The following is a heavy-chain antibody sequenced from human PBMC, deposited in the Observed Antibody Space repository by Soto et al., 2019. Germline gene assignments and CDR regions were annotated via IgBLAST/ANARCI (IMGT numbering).Heavy chain of an antibody. CDR2: INPHGGST. D-gene: IGHD3-3*01. CDR1: GYTFSNYG. V-gene: IGHV1-46*01. Sequence: RASVKVSCKTSGYTFSNYGITWVRQAPGQGLEWMGVINPHGGSTKYAQKFQGRITMTRDTSRSTVYMELSSLRSDDTAIYYCARSSGGNFGIIIEGSNWFDPWGQGTLVTVSS. CDR3: ARSSGGNFGIIIEGSNWFDP. J-gene: IGHJ5*02.